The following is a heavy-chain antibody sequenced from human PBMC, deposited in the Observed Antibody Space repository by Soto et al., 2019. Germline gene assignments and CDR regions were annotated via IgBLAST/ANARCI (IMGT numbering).Heavy chain of an antibody. Sequence: QITLKESGPPLVKPTQTLTLTCTFSGFSLTTRGVSVGWIRQPPGKALECLALIYGDDDKDYNPSLIGRLTLNKDTSKHQVVLTMTNMDPVDTATYYSAHIPSVDASSYYFGVADSWGQGTLVTVSS. V-gene: IGHV2-5*02. CDR2: IYGDDDK. CDR1: GFSLTTRGVS. D-gene: IGHD3-22*01. CDR3: AHIPSVDASSYYFGVADS. J-gene: IGHJ4*02.